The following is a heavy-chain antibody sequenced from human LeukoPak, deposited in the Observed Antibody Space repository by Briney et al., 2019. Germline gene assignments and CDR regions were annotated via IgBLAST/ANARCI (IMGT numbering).Heavy chain of an antibody. V-gene: IGHV3-11*01. D-gene: IGHD3-22*01. CDR3: ASGLSSGYSPEFDY. CDR1: GFTFSDYY. J-gene: IGHJ4*02. Sequence: PGGSLRLSCAASGFTFSDYYMSWIRQAPGKGLEWVSYIGSSGSTIYYADSVKGRFTISRDNAKNSLYLRMNSLRAEDTAVYYCASGLSSGYSPEFDYWGQGTLVTVSS. CDR2: IGSSGSTI.